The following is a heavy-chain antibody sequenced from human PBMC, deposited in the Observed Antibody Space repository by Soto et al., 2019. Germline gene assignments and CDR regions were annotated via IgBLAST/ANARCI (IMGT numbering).Heavy chain of an antibody. Sequence: QVQLVQSGAEVKEPGASVKVSCKASGFTFQNYHMHGVGQAPGQGLEWMGIIHPSGDTTTYAQNFQGRLAMTRDTSTSTAYMELSSLTSEDTAVYYCAKDLWGSWTVDYWGQGTLITVSS. V-gene: IGHV1-46*02. CDR3: AKDLWGSWTVDY. J-gene: IGHJ4*02. CDR1: GFTFQNYH. D-gene: IGHD3-16*01. CDR2: IHPSGDTT.